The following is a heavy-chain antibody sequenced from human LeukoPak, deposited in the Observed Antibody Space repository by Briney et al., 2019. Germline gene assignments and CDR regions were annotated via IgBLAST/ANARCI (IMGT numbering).Heavy chain of an antibody. CDR2: INTDGTVT. D-gene: IGHD6-19*01. CDR3: ATKQWLAPPPDS. V-gene: IGHV3-74*01. Sequence: GGSLRLSCAASGFTFSSYAMSWVRQAPGEGLASVSRINTDGTVTTYADSVKGRFTVSRDNADNTMFLQMNSVRDEDTAVYYCATKQWLAPPPDSWGQGTPVTVSS. J-gene: IGHJ4*02. CDR1: GFTFSSYA.